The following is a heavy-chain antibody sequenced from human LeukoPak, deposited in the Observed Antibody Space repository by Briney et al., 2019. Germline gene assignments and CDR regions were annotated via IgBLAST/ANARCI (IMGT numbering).Heavy chain of an antibody. Sequence: PGRSLRLSCTASGVPLSHYAMHWVRQAPGRGLEWVAVISFDGTNKYYGDSVEGRFSVSRDNSKNTLYLQMNSLRPGDTAMYYCATDYGDYGPIDYWGQGTLVTVSS. J-gene: IGHJ4*02. V-gene: IGHV3-30*04. CDR3: ATDYGDYGPIDY. D-gene: IGHD4-17*01. CDR2: ISFDGTNK. CDR1: GVPLSHYA.